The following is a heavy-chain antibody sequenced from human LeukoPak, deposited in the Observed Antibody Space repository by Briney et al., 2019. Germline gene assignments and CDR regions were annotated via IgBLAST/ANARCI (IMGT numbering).Heavy chain of an antibody. CDR3: ARAGYDSIRAYFDY. Sequence: GGSLRLSCTASGFTFTNYAMTWIRQAPGKGLGWVSTIVSGSTTYYADSVKGRFTISRDNSKNTLFLHMNSPRAEDTALYYCARAGYDSIRAYFDYWGPGTLVTVSS. CDR2: IVSGSTT. CDR1: GFTFTNYA. J-gene: IGHJ4*02. D-gene: IGHD3-22*01. V-gene: IGHV3-23*01.